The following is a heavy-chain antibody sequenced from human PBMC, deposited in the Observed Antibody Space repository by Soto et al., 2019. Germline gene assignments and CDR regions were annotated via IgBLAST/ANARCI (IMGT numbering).Heavy chain of an antibody. J-gene: IGHJ4*02. V-gene: IGHV4-59*01. CDR1: GGSISGSY. Sequence: SETLSLTCTVSGGSISGSYWSWIRQTPGKVLEWVGYIHYSGSTNYNPSLKSRVTMSVDSAKNQFSLQLSSVTAADTAVYFCTKDRRTDAEIYSFDYLGPGALLTVSS. D-gene: IGHD2-15*01. CDR3: TKDRRTDAEIYSFDY. CDR2: IHYSGST.